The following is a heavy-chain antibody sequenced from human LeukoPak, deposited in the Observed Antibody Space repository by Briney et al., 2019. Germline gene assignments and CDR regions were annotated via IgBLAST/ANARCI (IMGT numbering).Heavy chain of an antibody. CDR3: ARDRVPHDYGDYSDAFDI. D-gene: IGHD4-17*01. Sequence: ASVKVSCKASGYTFTSYGISWVRQAPGQGLEWMGWISAYNGNTNYAQKLQGRVTMTTDTSTRTAYMELRSLRSDDTAVYYCARDRVPHDYGDYSDAFDIWGQGTMVTVSS. CDR2: ISAYNGNT. V-gene: IGHV1-18*01. J-gene: IGHJ3*02. CDR1: GYTFTSYG.